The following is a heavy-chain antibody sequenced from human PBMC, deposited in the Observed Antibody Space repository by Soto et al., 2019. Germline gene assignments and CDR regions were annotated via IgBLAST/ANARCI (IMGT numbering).Heavy chain of an antibody. J-gene: IGHJ6*02. D-gene: IGHD1-26*01. CDR3: ASADSGSLLGYYYYGMDV. V-gene: IGHV4-4*07. CDR2: IYTSGST. CDR1: GGSISSYY. Sequence: SETLSLTCTVSGGSISSYYWSWIRQPAGKGLEWIGRIYTSGSTNYNPSLNSRVTMSVDTSKNQFSLKLSSVTAADTAVYYCASADSGSLLGYYYYGMDVWGQGTTVTVSS.